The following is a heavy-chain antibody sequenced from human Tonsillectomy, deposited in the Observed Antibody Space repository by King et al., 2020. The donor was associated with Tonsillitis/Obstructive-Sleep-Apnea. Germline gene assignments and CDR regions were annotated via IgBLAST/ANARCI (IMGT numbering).Heavy chain of an antibody. CDR1: GFTFSSYW. Sequence: DVQLVESGGGLVQPGGSLRLSCAASGFTFSSYWMSWVRQAPGKGLEWVANIKQDGSEKYYVDSVKGRFTISRDNAKNSLDLQMNSLRAEDTVVYYCARAGLLPSSIDYWGQGTLVTVSS. CDR2: IKQDGSEK. V-gene: IGHV3-7*01. D-gene: IGHD2-15*01. J-gene: IGHJ4*02. CDR3: ARAGLLPSSIDY.